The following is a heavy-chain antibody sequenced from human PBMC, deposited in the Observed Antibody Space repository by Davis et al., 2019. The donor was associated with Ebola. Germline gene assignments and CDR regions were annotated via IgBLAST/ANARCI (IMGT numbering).Heavy chain of an antibody. D-gene: IGHD3-10*01. CDR3: ARVWLTSGYVGYSDF. V-gene: IGHV1-46*01. CDR2: INPSGGST. J-gene: IGHJ4*02. CDR1: GYTFTGYY. Sequence: ASVKVSCKASGYTFTGYYIHWVRQAPGQGLEWMGIINPSGGSTTYARNLQGRVSMTTDTSTNTAYLDLRSLKSGDTALYFCARVWLTSGYVGYSDFWGQGTLVIVSS.